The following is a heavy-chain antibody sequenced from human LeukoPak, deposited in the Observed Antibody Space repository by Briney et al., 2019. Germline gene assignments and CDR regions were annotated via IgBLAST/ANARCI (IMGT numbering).Heavy chain of an antibody. CDR3: ARENCSGGSCYFPRNWFDP. CDR1: GGSISSGGYS. J-gene: IGHJ5*02. V-gene: IGHV4-61*02. Sequence: SETLSLTCAVSGGSISSGGYSWSWIRQPAGKGLEWIGRIYTSGSTNYNPSLKSRVTMSVDTSKNQFSLKLSSVTAADTAVYYCARENCSGGSCYFPRNWFDPWGQGTLVTVSS. CDR2: IYTSGST. D-gene: IGHD2-15*01.